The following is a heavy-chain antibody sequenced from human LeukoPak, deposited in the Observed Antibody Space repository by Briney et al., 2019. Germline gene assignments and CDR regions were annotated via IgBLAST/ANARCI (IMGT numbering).Heavy chain of an antibody. D-gene: IGHD1-26*01. CDR3: ARDNFVGASRH. CDR2: ISSSSSYI. V-gene: IGHV3-11*06. J-gene: IGHJ4*02. CDR1: GFAFSDYY. Sequence: SGGSLRLSCAASGFAFSDYYMSWIRQAPGKGLEWVSSISSSSSYIYYADSVKGRFTISRDNAKNSLYLQMNSLRAEDTAVYYCARDNFVGASRHWGQGTLVTVSS.